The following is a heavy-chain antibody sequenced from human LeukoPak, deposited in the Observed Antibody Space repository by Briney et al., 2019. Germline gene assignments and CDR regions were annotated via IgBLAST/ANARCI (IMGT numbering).Heavy chain of an antibody. Sequence: GGSLQISCKGSGYSVTSYWIGWGRPLPGKGVEGMGIIYPGDSDPRYSPSFQGQLPIPAHKSISTAYLQWSSLKASDTAMYYCARPRAMTGAFDIWGQGTMVTVSS. J-gene: IGHJ3*02. CDR2: IYPGDSDP. V-gene: IGHV5-51*01. D-gene: IGHD3-9*01. CDR3: ARPRAMTGAFDI. CDR1: GYSVTSYW.